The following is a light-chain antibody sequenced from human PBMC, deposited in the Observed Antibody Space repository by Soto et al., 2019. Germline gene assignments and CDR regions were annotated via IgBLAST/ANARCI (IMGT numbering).Light chain of an antibody. CDR3: SSYAGSNNFVV. Sequence: QSVLTQPHSASGSPGQSVTISCTGTSSDGGGYNYVSWYQQHPGKAPKLMIYEVSKRPSGVPHRFSGSKSGNTASLTVSGLQAEDEADYYCSSYAGSNNFVVFGGGTKLTVL. CDR2: EVS. CDR1: SSDGGGYNY. V-gene: IGLV2-8*01. J-gene: IGLJ2*01.